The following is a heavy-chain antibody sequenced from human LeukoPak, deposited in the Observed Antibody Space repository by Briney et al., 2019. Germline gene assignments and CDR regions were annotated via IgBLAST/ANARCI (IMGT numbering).Heavy chain of an antibody. Sequence: PGGSLRLSCAASGFTFSSYWMHWVRQAPGKGLEWVAVISYDGSNKYYADSVKGRFTISRDNSKNTLYLQMNSLRAEDTAVYYCARRQYYYDSSGYYGWFDPWGQGTLVTVSS. CDR3: ARRQYYYDSSGYYGWFDP. D-gene: IGHD3-22*01. J-gene: IGHJ5*02. V-gene: IGHV3-30-3*01. CDR2: ISYDGSNK. CDR1: GFTFSSYW.